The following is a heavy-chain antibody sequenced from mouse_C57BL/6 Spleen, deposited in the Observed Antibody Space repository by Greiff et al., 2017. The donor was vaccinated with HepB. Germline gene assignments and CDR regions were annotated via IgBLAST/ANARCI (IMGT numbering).Heavy chain of an antibody. D-gene: IGHD1-1*01. Sequence: VKLVESGAELVKAGASVKMSCKASGYTFTSYWMHWVKQRLGQGLEWFAETNPTNGRTYYNEKFKSKATLTVDKSSSTAYMLLSGPTFEDSAVYDCARIKKIVATYFDYWGQGTTLTVSS. CDR3: ARIKKIVATYFDY. J-gene: IGHJ2*01. CDR2: TNPTNGRT. V-gene: IGHV1S81*02. CDR1: GYTFTSYW.